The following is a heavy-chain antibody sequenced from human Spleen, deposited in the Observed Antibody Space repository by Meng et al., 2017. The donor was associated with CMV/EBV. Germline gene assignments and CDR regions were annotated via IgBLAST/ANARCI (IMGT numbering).Heavy chain of an antibody. CDR1: GGSISSSSYY. D-gene: IGHD2-2*01. Sequence: SETLSLTCTVSGGSISSSSYYWGWIRQPPGKGLEWIGSIYYSGSTYYNPSLKSRVTISVDTSKNQFSLKLRSVTAADTAVYYCAREPIGYCSSTSCYNWFDPWGQGTLVTVSS. CDR3: AREPIGYCSSTSCYNWFDP. V-gene: IGHV4-39*07. J-gene: IGHJ5*02. CDR2: IYYSGST.